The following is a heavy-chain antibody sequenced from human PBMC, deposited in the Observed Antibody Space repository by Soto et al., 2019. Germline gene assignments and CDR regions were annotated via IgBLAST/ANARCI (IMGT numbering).Heavy chain of an antibody. V-gene: IGHV3-7*01. Sequence: EVQLVESGGALVQPGGSLRLSCAASGFPFTVFWMSWVRRVPGKGLEWLANINQGGSETYYVDSVKGRFTISRDNAANLVYQEMHSLRAENTAVYYCARDGPIKRLGQTYHFWGQGTTVTDSS. CDR3: ARDGPIKRLGQTYHF. D-gene: IGHD2-2*01. J-gene: IGHJ1*01. CDR1: GFPFTVFW. CDR2: INQGGSET.